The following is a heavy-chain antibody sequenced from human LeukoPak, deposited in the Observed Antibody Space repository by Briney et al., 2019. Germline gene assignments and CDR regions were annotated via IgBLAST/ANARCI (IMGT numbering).Heavy chain of an antibody. V-gene: IGHV3-20*04. CDR2: INWSGEST. Sequence: GGSLRLSCAASGLTVGDYGMSWVRKAPGKGLEWVSGINWSGESTGYADSVKGHFTISRDNAENALYLQMNSLRAEDTALYYCARDLSSSWYSLGYWGRGTLVTVSS. J-gene: IGHJ4*02. CDR1: GLTVGDYG. D-gene: IGHD6-13*01. CDR3: ARDLSSSWYSLGY.